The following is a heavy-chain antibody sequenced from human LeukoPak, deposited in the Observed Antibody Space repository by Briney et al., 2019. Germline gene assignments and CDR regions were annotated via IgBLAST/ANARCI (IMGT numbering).Heavy chain of an antibody. D-gene: IGHD6-13*01. CDR1: GYSFTSYW. CDR2: IYPGDSRI. CDR3: ACRDLTSTWSFP. Sequence: GESLKISCKGIGYSFTSYWIGWVRQMPGKGMEWIGVIYPGDSRIRYNPSFQGQVTISVDTSINTAYLQWVSLKASDTAMYYCACRDLTSTWSFPWGQGTLVTVSS. V-gene: IGHV5-51*01. J-gene: IGHJ5*02.